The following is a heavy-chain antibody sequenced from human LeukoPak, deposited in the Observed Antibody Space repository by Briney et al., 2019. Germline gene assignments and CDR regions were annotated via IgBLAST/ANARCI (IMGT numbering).Heavy chain of an antibody. V-gene: IGHV4-59*08. Sequence: SETLALTCTVSGGSISSYYWSWIRQPPGKGLEWIGYIYYSGSTNYNPSLKSRVTISVDTSKNQFSLKLSSVTAADTAVYYCAEHIISSSWYFDLWGRGTLVTVSS. CDR2: IYYSGST. CDR3: AEHIISSSWYFDL. D-gene: IGHD6-13*01. J-gene: IGHJ2*01. CDR1: GGSISSYY.